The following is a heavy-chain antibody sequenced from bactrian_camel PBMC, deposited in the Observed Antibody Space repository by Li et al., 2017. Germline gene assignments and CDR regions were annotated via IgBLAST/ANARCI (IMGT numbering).Heavy chain of an antibody. CDR3: AAHSNRVLCSSGLPIQNDFDY. CDR1: AYMYSSYC. V-gene: IGHV3S57*01. Sequence: QVQLVESGGGSVQAGGSLRLSCAASAYMYSSYCMGWFRQAPGKEREGVAGISSYGRTSYAESVKGRFTISKDNAKNTLYLQMNSLKPEDTAMYYCAAHSNRVLCSSGLPIQNDFDYWGQGTQVTVS. CDR2: ISSYGRT. J-gene: IGHJ6*01. D-gene: IGHD6*01.